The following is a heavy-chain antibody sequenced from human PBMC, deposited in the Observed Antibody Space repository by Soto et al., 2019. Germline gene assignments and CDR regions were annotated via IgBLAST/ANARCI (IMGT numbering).Heavy chain of an antibody. CDR1: GFTFSSYG. D-gene: IGHD3-3*01. J-gene: IGHJ5*02. CDR3: ARDFNDFWSGYYPPGGWFDP. CDR2: IWYDGSNK. Sequence: GGSLRLSCAASGFTFSSYGMHWVRQAPGKGLEWVAVIWYDGSNKYYADSVKGRFTISRDNSKNTLYLQMNSLRAEDTAVYYCARDFNDFWSGYYPPGGWFDPWGQGTLVTVSS. V-gene: IGHV3-33*01.